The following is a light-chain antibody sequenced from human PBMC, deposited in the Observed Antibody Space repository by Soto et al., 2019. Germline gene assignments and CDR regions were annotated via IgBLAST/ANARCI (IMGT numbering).Light chain of an antibody. Sequence: TVLTQSAGTLSLSPGERATLSCRASQIVTSSYLAWYQQKPGQAPRLLIYGASTRATGIPDRFSGSGSGTDFTLRVSRLEPEDFAVYYCQQVGDSLTLGGRTKVDI. J-gene: IGKJ4*01. CDR1: QIVTSSY. CDR3: QQVGDSLT. CDR2: GAS. V-gene: IGKV3-20*01.